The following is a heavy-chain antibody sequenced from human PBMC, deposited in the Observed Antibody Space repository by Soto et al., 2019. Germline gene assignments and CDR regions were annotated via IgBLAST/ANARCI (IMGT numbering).Heavy chain of an antibody. CDR1: GYAFSNND. CDR2: MNPNSGNG. CDR3: ARMATSGTLNWFDP. Sequence: ASVKVSCKASGYAFSNNDIRWVRQGTGQGLEWMGWMNPNSGNGDYAQKFQGRVTMTRDTSTSTAYMELSSLTSDDTAIYYCARMATSGTLNWFDPWGQGTLVTVSS. V-gene: IGHV1-8*01. J-gene: IGHJ5*02.